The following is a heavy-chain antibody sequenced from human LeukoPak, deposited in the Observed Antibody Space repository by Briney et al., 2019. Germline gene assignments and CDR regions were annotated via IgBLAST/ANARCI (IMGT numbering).Heavy chain of an antibody. CDR1: GFTFRSFA. CDR2: ISGSGVTT. Sequence: QTGGSLRLSCAASGFTFRSFAMSWVRQAPGKGLEWVSDISGSGVTTYYADSVKGRFTISRENSNNTLYLQMNSLRAEDTAVYYCARGDCSGGSCYFAYWGQGTLVTVSS. V-gene: IGHV3-23*01. D-gene: IGHD2-15*01. CDR3: ARGDCSGGSCYFAY. J-gene: IGHJ4*02.